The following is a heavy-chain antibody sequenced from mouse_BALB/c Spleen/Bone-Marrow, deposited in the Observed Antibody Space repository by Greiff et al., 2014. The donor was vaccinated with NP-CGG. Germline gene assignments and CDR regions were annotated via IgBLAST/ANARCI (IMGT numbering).Heavy chain of an antibody. J-gene: IGHJ4*01. CDR2: ISSGSSTI. CDR3: ARSPYDYAAMDY. D-gene: IGHD2-4*01. CDR1: GFTFSSFG. Sequence: EVKVEESGGGLVQPGGSRKLSCAASGFTFSSFGMHWVRQAPEKGLEWVAYISSGSSTIYYADTVKGRLTISRDNPKNTLFLQMTSLRSEDTAMYYCARSPYDYAAMDYWGQGTSVTVSS. V-gene: IGHV5-17*02.